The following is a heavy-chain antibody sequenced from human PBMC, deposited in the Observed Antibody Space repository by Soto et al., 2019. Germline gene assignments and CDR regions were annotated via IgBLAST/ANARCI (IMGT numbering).Heavy chain of an antibody. V-gene: IGHV3-48*02. CDR3: ARSVEGHFDY. CDR2: ITSDTTTI. Sequence: EVQLVESGGNLVQPGGSLRLSCAASGFRFSIYSMNWVRQAPGKGLEWSAYITSDTTTIKYADSVKGRFTISRDNDKNLVYLHMNSLRDEDTAVYYCARSVEGHFDYWGQGTVVTVSA. CDR1: GFRFSIYS. D-gene: IGHD6-19*01. J-gene: IGHJ4*02.